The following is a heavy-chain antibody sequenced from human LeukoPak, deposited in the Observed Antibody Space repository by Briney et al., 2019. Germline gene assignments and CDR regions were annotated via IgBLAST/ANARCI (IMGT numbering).Heavy chain of an antibody. CDR1: GDSITTYY. CDR3: ARGRTRGIAAAGTIRGYDY. CDR2: IHNSVNT. J-gene: IGHJ4*02. V-gene: IGHV4-59*01. D-gene: IGHD6-13*01. Sequence: SETLSLTCTVSGDSITTYYWSWIRLAPGKGLEWIGNIHNSVNTNYNPALKSRVTIFLDTSKNQFSLKLTSMTAADTAVYYCARGRTRGIAAAGTIRGYDYWGQGTLVTVSS.